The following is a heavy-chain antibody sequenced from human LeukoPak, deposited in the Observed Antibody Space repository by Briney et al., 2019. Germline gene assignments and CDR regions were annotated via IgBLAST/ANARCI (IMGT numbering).Heavy chain of an antibody. CDR2: ISGSGGRT. J-gene: IGHJ4*02. D-gene: IGHD3-22*01. CDR3: AKDFGGYYFFYFDY. CDR1: GFTFSRYG. V-gene: IGHV3-23*01. Sequence: GGSLRLSCAASGFTFSRYGMSWVRQAPGKGLEWVSAISGSGGRTYYADSVKGRFTISRDNSKNTLYLQMNSLRAEDTAVYYCAKDFGGYYFFYFDYWGQGTLVTVSS.